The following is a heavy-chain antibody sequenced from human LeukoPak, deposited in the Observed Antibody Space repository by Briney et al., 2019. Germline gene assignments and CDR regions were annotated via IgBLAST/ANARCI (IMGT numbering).Heavy chain of an antibody. CDR2: IYSGGST. V-gene: IGHV3-53*01. J-gene: IGHJ4*02. Sequence: GGSLRLSCAASGFTVSSNYMSWVRQAPGKGLEWVSVIYSGGSTYYADSVRGRFTISRDNSKNTLYLQMNSLRAEDAAVYFCAKAPVTSCRGAYCYPFDSWGQGTLVTVSS. CDR3: AKAPVTSCRGAYCYPFDS. CDR1: GFTVSSNY. D-gene: IGHD2-21*01.